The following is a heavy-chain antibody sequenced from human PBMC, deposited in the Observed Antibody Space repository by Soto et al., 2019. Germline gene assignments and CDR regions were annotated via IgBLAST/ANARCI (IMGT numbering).Heavy chain of an antibody. D-gene: IGHD6-19*01. J-gene: IGHJ6*02. CDR1: GYTFTSYG. Sequence: QVQLVQSGSEVKKSGASVKVSCKASGYTFTSYGISWVRQAPGQGLEWMGWISAYNGNTNYAQKLQGRVTVTTDTSTSTAYMEVRSLRSDDTAVYYCARAGLGVPGTGYGMDVWGQGNTVTVSS. CDR2: ISAYNGNT. CDR3: ARAGLGVPGTGYGMDV. V-gene: IGHV1-18*01.